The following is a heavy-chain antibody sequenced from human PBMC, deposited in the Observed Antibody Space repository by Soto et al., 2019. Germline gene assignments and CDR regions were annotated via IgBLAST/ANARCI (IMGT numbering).Heavy chain of an antibody. D-gene: IGHD3-10*01. CDR3: ARGYYGSGSYYPNLDY. V-gene: IGHV1-18*01. Sequence: ASVKVSCKASGYTFTSYGISWVRQAPGQGLEWMGWISAYNGNTNYAQKLQGRVTMTTDTSTSTAYMELSSLRSEDTAVYYCARGYYGSGSYYPNLDYWGQGTLVTVSS. CDR2: ISAYNGNT. CDR1: GYTFTSYG. J-gene: IGHJ4*02.